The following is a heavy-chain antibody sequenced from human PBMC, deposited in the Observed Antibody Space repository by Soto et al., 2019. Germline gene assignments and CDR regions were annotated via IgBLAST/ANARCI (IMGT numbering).Heavy chain of an antibody. J-gene: IGHJ4*02. D-gene: IGHD3-3*01. Sequence: GGSLRLSCAASGFTFSSYWMHWVRQAPGKGLVWVSRINSDGSSTSYADSVKGRFTISRDNAKNTLYLQMNSLRAEDTAVYYCARESITIFGVVILHDYWGQGTLVTVSS. CDR3: ARESITIFGVVILHDY. CDR2: INSDGSST. CDR1: GFTFSSYW. V-gene: IGHV3-74*01.